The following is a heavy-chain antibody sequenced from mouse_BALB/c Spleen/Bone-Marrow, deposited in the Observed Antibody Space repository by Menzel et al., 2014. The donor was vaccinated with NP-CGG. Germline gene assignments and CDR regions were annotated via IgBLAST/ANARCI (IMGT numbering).Heavy chain of an antibody. D-gene: IGHD1-1*01. CDR3: ARELSQAMDY. Sequence: VQLQQSGPELVKPGASVKVSCKASDFAFTGYNIYWVKQSHGKSLEWIGYIDPYSGGTNYNQKFKGKATFTVDNSTSTAYMHFNSLTSENSAFYYGARELSQAMDYWGQGTSVTVSS. V-gene: IGHV1S135*01. J-gene: IGHJ4*01. CDR2: IDPYSGGT. CDR1: DFAFTGYN.